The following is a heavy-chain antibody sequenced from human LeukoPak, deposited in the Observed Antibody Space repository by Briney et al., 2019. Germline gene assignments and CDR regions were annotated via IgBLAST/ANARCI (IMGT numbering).Heavy chain of an antibody. J-gene: IGHJ4*02. CDR2: IYSGGTT. Sequence: GGSLRLSCAVSGFTVSGNYMSWVRQAPGKGLEWVSLIYSGGTTYYADSVKGRFTISRDNTKNSLYLQMNSLRAEDTAVYYCARYTSNVVGKRHYFDYWGQGTLVTVSS. D-gene: IGHD1-26*01. CDR1: GFTVSGNY. CDR3: ARYTSNVVGKRHYFDY. V-gene: IGHV3-53*01.